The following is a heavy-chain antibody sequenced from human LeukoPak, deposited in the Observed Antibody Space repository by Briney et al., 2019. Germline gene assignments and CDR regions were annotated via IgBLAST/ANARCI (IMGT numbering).Heavy chain of an antibody. J-gene: IGHJ4*02. V-gene: IGHV4-39*01. Sequence: SETLSLTCTVSGGSISSSSYYWGWIRQPPGKGLEWIGSIYYSGSTSYNPSLKSRVTISVDTSKNQFSLKLSSVTAADTAVYYCARLHYDFFDYWGQGTLVTVSS. D-gene: IGHD3-3*01. CDR3: ARLHYDFFDY. CDR1: GGSISSSSYY. CDR2: IYYSGST.